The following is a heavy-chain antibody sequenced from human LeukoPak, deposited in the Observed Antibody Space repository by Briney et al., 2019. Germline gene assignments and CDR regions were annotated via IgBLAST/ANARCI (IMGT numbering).Heavy chain of an antibody. J-gene: IGHJ5*02. V-gene: IGHV3-21*01. D-gene: IGHD6-13*01. Sequence: GGSLRLSCAASGFTFSSYSMNWVRQAPGKGLEWVSSISSSSSYIYYADSVKGRFTISRDNAKNSLYLQMNSLRAEDTAVYYCARAGIAAAGTSWFDPWGQGTLVTVSS. CDR3: ARAGIAAAGTSWFDP. CDR1: GFTFSSYS. CDR2: ISSSSSYI.